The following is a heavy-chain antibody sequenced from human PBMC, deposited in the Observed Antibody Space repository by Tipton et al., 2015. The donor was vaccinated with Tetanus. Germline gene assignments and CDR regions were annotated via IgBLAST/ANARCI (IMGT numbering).Heavy chain of an antibody. J-gene: IGHJ4*02. CDR1: GFTFSSYS. Sequence: GSLRLSCAASGFTFSSYSTTWVRQSPGKGLEWVSAISASGDSTYYADFVKGRFIISRDTSKNTLYLQMNSLRAEDTAVYYCARSASPFDYWGQGTLVTVSS. CDR3: ARSASPFDY. CDR2: ISASGDST. V-gene: IGHV3-23*01.